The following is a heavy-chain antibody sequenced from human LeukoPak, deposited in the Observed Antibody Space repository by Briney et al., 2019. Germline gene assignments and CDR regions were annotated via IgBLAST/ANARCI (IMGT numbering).Heavy chain of an antibody. Sequence: GGSLRLSCAASGFTFSSYSMNWVRQAPGKGLEWVSYISSSSSTIYYAHSVKGRFTFSRDNAKNSIYLQLNSMRAEDTAVYYCARAKGVSGYSSDYWGQGTVVTVSS. CDR3: ARAKGVSGYSSDY. CDR1: GFTFSSYS. D-gene: IGHD3-22*01. CDR2: ISSSSSTI. V-gene: IGHV3-48*01. J-gene: IGHJ4*02.